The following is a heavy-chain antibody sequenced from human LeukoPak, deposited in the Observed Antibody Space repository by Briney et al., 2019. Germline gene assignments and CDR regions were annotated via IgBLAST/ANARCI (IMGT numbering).Heavy chain of an antibody. CDR3: ARGTNYHDSSGYPGNY. J-gene: IGHJ4*02. D-gene: IGHD3-22*01. CDR2: ITSDGRSK. CDR1: GFTFSGYA. V-gene: IGHV3-74*01. Sequence: GGSLRLSCAASGFTFSGYAMSWVRQAPGKGLAWVARITSDGRSKSYADSVKGRFTISRDNAKNTLYMQMNSLRAEDTAVYYCARGTNYHDSSGYPGNYWGQGTLVTVSS.